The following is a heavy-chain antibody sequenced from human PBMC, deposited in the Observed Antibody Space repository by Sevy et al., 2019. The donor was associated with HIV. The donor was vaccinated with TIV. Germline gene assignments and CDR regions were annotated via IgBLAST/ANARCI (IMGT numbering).Heavy chain of an antibody. Sequence: ASVKVSCKASGYTFTSYGISWVRQAPGQGLEWMGWISAYNGNTNYAQKLQGRVTMTTDTSTSTAYMELRSLRSDDTAVYYCARDISQLLYPLAQRVFDYWGQGTLVTVSS. V-gene: IGHV1-18*01. J-gene: IGHJ4*02. D-gene: IGHD2-2*02. CDR3: ARDISQLLYPLAQRVFDY. CDR1: GYTFTSYG. CDR2: ISAYNGNT.